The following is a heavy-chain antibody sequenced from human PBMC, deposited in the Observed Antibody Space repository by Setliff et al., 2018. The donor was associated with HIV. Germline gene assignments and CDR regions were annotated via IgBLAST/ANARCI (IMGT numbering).Heavy chain of an antibody. J-gene: IGHJ3*02. Sequence: SETLSLTCTVSGGSISSRAYYWGWIRQPPGKGLEWIGSIFYSGSTYYNPSLKSRVTISVDTSKNQFSLKLSSVTAADTAVYYCARHGGITGTTDAFDIWGQGTMVTVSS. D-gene: IGHD1-7*01. CDR3: ARHGGITGTTDAFDI. CDR1: GGSISSRAYY. V-gene: IGHV4-39*01. CDR2: IFYSGST.